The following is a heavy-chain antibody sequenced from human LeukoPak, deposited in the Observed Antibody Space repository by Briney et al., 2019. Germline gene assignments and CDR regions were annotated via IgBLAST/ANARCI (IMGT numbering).Heavy chain of an antibody. CDR1: GGSFSGYY. V-gene: IGHV4-34*01. CDR2: INHSGST. J-gene: IGHJ4*02. D-gene: IGHD3-22*01. CDR3: ASKGDSSGYYYFDY. Sequence: SETLSLTCAVYGGSFSGYYWSWIRQPPGKGLEWIGEINHSGSTNHNPSLKSRVTISVDTSKNQFSLKLSSVTAADTAVYYCASKGDSSGYYYFDYWGQGTLVTVSS.